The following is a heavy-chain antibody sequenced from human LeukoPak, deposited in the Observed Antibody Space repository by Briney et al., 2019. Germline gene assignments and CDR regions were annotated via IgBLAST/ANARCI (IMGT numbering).Heavy chain of an antibody. J-gene: IGHJ4*02. CDR2: ISGSGGST. CDR1: GFTFSDYY. CDR3: AKDREGGYSYGYVGY. D-gene: IGHD5-18*01. Sequence: PGGSLRLSCAASGFTFSDYYMSWIRQAPGKGLEWVSAISGSGGSTYYADSVKGRFTISRDNSKNTLYLQMNSLRAEDTAVYYCAKDREGGYSYGYVGYWGQGTLVTVSS. V-gene: IGHV3-23*01.